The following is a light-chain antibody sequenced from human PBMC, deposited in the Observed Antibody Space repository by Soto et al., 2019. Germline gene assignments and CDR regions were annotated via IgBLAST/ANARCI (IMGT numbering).Light chain of an antibody. V-gene: IGLV2-14*01. CDR1: RRDVGGYNY. CDR2: EVT. J-gene: IGLJ1*01. CDR3: SSYTISNTLPFV. Sequence: QSALTQPASVSGSPGQSITISCTGTRRDVGGYNYVSWYQQYPGKSHKLLIYEVTHRPSGVSNRFSGSKSGNTASLTISGLQAEDEADYYCSSYTISNTLPFVFGTGTKLTVL.